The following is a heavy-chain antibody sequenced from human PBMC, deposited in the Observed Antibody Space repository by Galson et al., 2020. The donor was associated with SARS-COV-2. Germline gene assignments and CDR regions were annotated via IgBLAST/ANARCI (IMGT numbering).Heavy chain of an antibody. CDR2: ISGSGGST. D-gene: IGHD1-26*01. CDR1: GFTFSSYA. J-gene: IGHJ2*01. Sequence: GGSLRLSCAASGFTFSSYAMSWVRQAPGKGLEWVSAISGSGGSTYYADSVKGRFTISRDNSKNTLYLQMNSLRAEDTAVYYCAINEGSGSYYRFSGLGPLWTKNWYFDLWGRGTLVTVSS. V-gene: IGHV3-23*01. CDR3: AINEGSGSYYRFSGLGPLWTKNWYFDL.